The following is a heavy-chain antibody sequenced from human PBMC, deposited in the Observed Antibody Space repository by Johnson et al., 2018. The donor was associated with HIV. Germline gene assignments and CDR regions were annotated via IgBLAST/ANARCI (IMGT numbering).Heavy chain of an antibody. CDR3: AKDGACGADAFDI. CDR2: IYSGGST. V-gene: IGHV3-66*02. Sequence: VQLVESGGGLVKPGGSLRLSCAASGFTVSSNYMSWVRQAPGKGLEWVSVIYSGGSTYYADSVKGRFTISRDNSKNTLYLQMNSLRAEDTAVYYCAKDGACGADAFDIWGQGTMVTVSS. CDR1: GFTVSSNY. D-gene: IGHD5-24*01. J-gene: IGHJ3*02.